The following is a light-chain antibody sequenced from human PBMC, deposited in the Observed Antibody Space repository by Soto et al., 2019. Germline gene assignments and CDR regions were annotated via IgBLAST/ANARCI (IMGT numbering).Light chain of an antibody. CDR3: CSYAGSYTHYV. J-gene: IGLJ1*01. CDR1: SSDVGGYNY. CDR2: DVS. V-gene: IGLV2-11*01. Sequence: QSALTQPRSVSGSPGQSITLSCTGTSSDVGGYNYVSWYRQHPGKAPKLMIYDVSKRPSGVPDRFSGSKSGNTASLTISGLQADDEADYYCCSYAGSYTHYVFGAGTKLTVL.